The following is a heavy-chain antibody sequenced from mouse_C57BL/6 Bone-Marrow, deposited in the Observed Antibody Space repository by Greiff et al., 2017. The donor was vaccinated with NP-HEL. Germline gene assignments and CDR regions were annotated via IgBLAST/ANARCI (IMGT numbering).Heavy chain of an antibody. CDR3: ATQRTFYYGSSLDY. J-gene: IGHJ2*01. D-gene: IGHD1-1*01. V-gene: IGHV1-55*01. Sequence: QVQLQQSGAELVKPGASVKMSCKASGYTFTSYWITWVKQRPGQGLEWIGDIYPGSGSTNYNEKFKGKATLTVDTSSSTAYMQLSSLTSEDSAVYYCATQRTFYYGSSLDYWGQGTTLTVSS. CDR2: IYPGSGST. CDR1: GYTFTSYW.